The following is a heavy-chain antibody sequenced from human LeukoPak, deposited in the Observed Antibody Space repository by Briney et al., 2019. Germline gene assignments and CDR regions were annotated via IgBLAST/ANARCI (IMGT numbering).Heavy chain of an antibody. CDR3: ARGRQNDY. V-gene: IGHV4-34*01. CDR2: INQSGST. Sequence: SETLSLTCAVYGGSFCGYYWSWIRQPPGKGREWIGEINQSGSTNYNPSLKSRVTISVDTSKNQFSLKLSSVTAADTAVYYCARGRQNDYWGQGTLVSVSS. J-gene: IGHJ4*02. CDR1: GGSFCGYY.